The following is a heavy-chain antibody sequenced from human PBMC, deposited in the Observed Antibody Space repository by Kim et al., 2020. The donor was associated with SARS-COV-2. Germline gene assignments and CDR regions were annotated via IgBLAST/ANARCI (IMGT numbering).Heavy chain of an antibody. Sequence: GGSLILSCAASGFTFSSYAMHWVRQAPGKGLEWVAVISYDGSNKYYVDSVKGRFTISRDNSKNTLYLQMNSLRAEDTAVYYCARGRGARNDGGFDYWGQGTLVTVSS. J-gene: IGHJ4*02. CDR2: ISYDGSNK. CDR3: ARGRGARNDGGFDY. V-gene: IGHV3-30*04. D-gene: IGHD1-1*01. CDR1: GFTFSSYA.